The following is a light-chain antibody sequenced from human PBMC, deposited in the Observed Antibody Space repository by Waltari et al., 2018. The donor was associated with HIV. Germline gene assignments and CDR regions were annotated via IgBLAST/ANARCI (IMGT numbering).Light chain of an antibody. CDR1: TSTTGGIQ. V-gene: IGLV1-47*01. Sequence: SVLTQPPSASGTPGQRATIPGSEGTSTTGGIQDFWSQPLPGTAPKLLIHRNDQRPSGVPDRFSGSTSGTSASLAISGLRSEDEADYYCVAWDDSLRGVLFGGGTKVAVL. J-gene: IGLJ2*01. CDR3: VAWDDSLRGVL. CDR2: RND.